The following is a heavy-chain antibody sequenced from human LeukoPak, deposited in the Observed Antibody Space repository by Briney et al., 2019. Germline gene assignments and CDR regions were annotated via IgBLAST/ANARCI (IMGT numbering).Heavy chain of an antibody. CDR2: INHSGST. J-gene: IGHJ6*02. CDR3: ARTYYYDSSGYSYGMDV. Sequence: GSLRLSCAVYGGSFSGYYWSWIRQPPGKGLEWIGEINHSGSTNYNPSLKSRVTISVDTSKNQFSLKLSSVTAADTAVYYCARTYYYDSSGYSYGMDVWGQGTTVTVSS. D-gene: IGHD3-22*01. CDR1: GGSFSGYY. V-gene: IGHV4-34*01.